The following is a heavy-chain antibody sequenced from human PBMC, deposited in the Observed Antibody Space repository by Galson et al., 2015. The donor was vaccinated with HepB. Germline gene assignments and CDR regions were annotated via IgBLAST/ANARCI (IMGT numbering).Heavy chain of an antibody. Sequence: SCKASGGTFSSYAISWVRQAPGQGLEWMGGIIPIFGTANYAQKFQGRVTITADESTSTAYMELSSLRSEDTAVYYCASRPLARNYYDSSGYYPLDYWGQGTLVTVSS. CDR1: GGTFSSYA. V-gene: IGHV1-69*01. CDR2: IIPIFGTA. J-gene: IGHJ4*02. CDR3: ASRPLARNYYDSSGYYPLDY. D-gene: IGHD3-22*01.